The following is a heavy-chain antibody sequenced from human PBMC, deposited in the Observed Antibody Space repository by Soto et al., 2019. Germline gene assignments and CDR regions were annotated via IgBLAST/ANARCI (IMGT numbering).Heavy chain of an antibody. Sequence: QVQLVQSGAEVKKPGASVKVSCKASGYTFTSYGISWVRQAPGQGLEWMGWISAYNGNTNYAQKLQGRVTMTTDRSTSTAYMDLRCMRSDDTAVYYCARGGSSGYYPPGPHDAFDIWGQGTMVTVSS. J-gene: IGHJ3*02. CDR1: GYTFTSYG. CDR3: ARGGSSGYYPPGPHDAFDI. CDR2: ISAYNGNT. D-gene: IGHD3-22*01. V-gene: IGHV1-18*01.